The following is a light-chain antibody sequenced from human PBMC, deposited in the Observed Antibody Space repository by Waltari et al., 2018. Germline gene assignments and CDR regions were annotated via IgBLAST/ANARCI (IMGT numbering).Light chain of an antibody. Sequence: QSALTQPASVSGSPGQSITISCTGTSSDVGSYNLVSWYQQHPGKAPKLMIYEGSKRPSGVSNRFSGSKSGNTASLTISRRQAEDEADYYCCSYAGSSTSWVFGGGTKLTVL. CDR2: EGS. CDR1: SSDVGSYNL. CDR3: CSYAGSSTSWV. V-gene: IGLV2-23*01. J-gene: IGLJ3*02.